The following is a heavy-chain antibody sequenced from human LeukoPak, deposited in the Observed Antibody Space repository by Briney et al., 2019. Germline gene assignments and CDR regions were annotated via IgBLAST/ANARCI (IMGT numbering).Heavy chain of an antibody. V-gene: IGHV3-48*03. CDR1: GFTLSSYE. D-gene: IGHD2-15*01. CDR3: ARLGYCSGGSCYLVYYYGMDV. J-gene: IGHJ6*02. CDR2: ISSSGSTI. Sequence: GGSLRLSCAASGFTLSSYEMNWVRQAPGKGLEWVSYISSSGSTIYYADSVKGRFTISRDNAKNSLYLQMNSLRAEDTAVYYCARLGYCSGGSCYLVYYYGMDVWGQGTTVTVSS.